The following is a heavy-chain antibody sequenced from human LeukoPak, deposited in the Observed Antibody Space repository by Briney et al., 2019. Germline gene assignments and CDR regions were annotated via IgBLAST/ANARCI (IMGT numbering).Heavy chain of an antibody. D-gene: IGHD3-16*01. V-gene: IGHV3-30*02. CDR1: GFTFSSYW. CDR2: IRFDGSNK. Sequence: GGSLRLSCAASGFTFSSYWMSWVRQAPGKGLEWVAFIRFDGSNKYYADSVKGRFTISRDNSKNTLYLQTNNVRAEDTALYYCARDLEAWSYGYEGFDYWGQGTLVTVSS. J-gene: IGHJ4*02. CDR3: ARDLEAWSYGYEGFDY.